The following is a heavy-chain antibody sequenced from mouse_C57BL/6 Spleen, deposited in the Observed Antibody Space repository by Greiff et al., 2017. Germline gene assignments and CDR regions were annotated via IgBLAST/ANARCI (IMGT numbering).Heavy chain of an antibody. Sequence: GGGLVQPKGSLKLSCAASGFSFNTYAMNWVRQAPGKGLEWVARIRSKSNNYATYYADSVKDRFTISRDDSESMLYLQMNNLKTEDTAMYYCVRLYGSSPWYFDVWGTGTTVTVSS. CDR1: GFSFNTYA. D-gene: IGHD1-1*01. CDR3: VRLYGSSPWYFDV. V-gene: IGHV10-1*01. CDR2: IRSKSNNYAT. J-gene: IGHJ1*03.